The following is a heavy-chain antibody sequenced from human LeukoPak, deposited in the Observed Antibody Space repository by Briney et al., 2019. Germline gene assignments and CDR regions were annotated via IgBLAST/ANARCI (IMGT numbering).Heavy chain of an antibody. V-gene: IGHV3-30*03. Sequence: PGRSLGLSCEASGFTFRNYDMHWVRQAPGKGLEWAADISRDGTNKYYADSVEGRFTISRDNSKNTVYLQMNSQSAEDTAVYYCARDQTAGYSDYWGQGTLVTVSS. CDR2: ISRDGTNK. CDR3: ARDQTAGYSDY. J-gene: IGHJ4*02. CDR1: GFTFRNYD. D-gene: IGHD3-22*01.